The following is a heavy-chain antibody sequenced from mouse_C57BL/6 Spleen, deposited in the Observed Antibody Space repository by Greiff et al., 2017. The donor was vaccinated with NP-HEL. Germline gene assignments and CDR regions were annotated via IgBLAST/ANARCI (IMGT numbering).Heavy chain of an antibody. Sequence: QVQLQQSGAELARPGASVKLSCKASGYTFTSYGISWVKQRTGQGLEWIGEIYPRSGNTYYNEKFKGKATLTADKSSSTAYMELRSLTSEDSAVYFCARSYYGSSVYAMDYWGQGTSVTVSS. V-gene: IGHV1-81*01. J-gene: IGHJ4*01. CDR3: ARSYYGSSVYAMDY. CDR2: IYPRSGNT. CDR1: GYTFTSYG. D-gene: IGHD1-1*01.